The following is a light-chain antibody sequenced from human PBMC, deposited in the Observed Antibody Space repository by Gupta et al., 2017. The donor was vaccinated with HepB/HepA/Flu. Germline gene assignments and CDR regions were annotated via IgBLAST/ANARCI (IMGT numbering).Light chain of an antibody. CDR2: RND. V-gene: IGLV1-47*01. J-gene: IGLJ2*01. Sequence: QSVLNQPPSASGTPGQRVTISCSGSSSNIGSNYVSWYQQLPGTAPKLLIYRNDQRPSGVPARFSGSKSGTSASLAISGLRSEDEADYYFAAWDGSLSTVLFGGGTKLPVL. CDR3: AAWDGSLSTVL. CDR1: SSNIGSNY.